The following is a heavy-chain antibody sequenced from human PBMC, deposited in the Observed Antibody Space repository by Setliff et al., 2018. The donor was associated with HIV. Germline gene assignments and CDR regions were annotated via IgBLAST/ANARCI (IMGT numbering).Heavy chain of an antibody. V-gene: IGHV4-39*07. CDR1: GDSLRSTNSY. CDR3: ARVKGLDAFDI. Sequence: PSETLSLTCTVSGDSLRSTNSYWGWIRQPPGKALEWIGAIYYTGSAFYNPSLKSRVTISVDTSKDQFSLKVSSVTAADTAVFYCARVKGLDAFDIWGQGTMVTVSS. J-gene: IGHJ3*02. CDR2: IYYTGSA.